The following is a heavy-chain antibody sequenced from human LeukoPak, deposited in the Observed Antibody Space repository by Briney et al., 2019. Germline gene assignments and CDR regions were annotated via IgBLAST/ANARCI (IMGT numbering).Heavy chain of an antibody. CDR3: ARGRPRVVTAIPDY. CDR1: GFTFSSYA. CDR2: ISGSGGST. V-gene: IGHV3-23*01. J-gene: IGHJ4*02. D-gene: IGHD2-21*02. Sequence: GGSLRLPCAASGFTFSSYAMSWVRQAPGKGLEWVSAISGSGGSTYYADSVKGRFTISRDNSKSTLYLQMNSLRAEDTAVYYCARGRPRVVTAIPDYWGQGTLVTVSS.